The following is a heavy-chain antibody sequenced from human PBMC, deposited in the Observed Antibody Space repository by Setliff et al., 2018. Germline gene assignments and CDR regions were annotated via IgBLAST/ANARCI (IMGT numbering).Heavy chain of an antibody. CDR3: ARETAVAGQYYFDY. CDR1: GFTFSSYW. D-gene: IGHD6-19*01. J-gene: IGHJ4*02. V-gene: IGHV3-74*01. CDR2: ITRDGSET. Sequence: GGSLSLSCAASGFTFSSYWMSWVRQAPGKGLRWVSRITRDGSETSYADSVKGRFTVSRDNAKNTLYLQMNSLRADDTAVYYCARETAVAGQYYFDYCGQGTLVTVSS.